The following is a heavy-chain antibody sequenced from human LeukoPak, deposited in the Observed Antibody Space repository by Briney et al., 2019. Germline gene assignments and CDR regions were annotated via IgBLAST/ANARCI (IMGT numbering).Heavy chain of an antibody. J-gene: IGHJ4*02. CDR3: ASRSTGYYDY. D-gene: IGHD3-9*01. CDR2: VSSSANYI. V-gene: IGHV3-21*01. Sequence: GGSLRLSCAASGFTFRGYWMTWVRQAPGKGLEWVSSVSSSANYIYYADSVKGRFTISRDNAKNSLYLQMSSLRAEDTAVYYCASRSTGYYDYWGQGTLVTVSS. CDR1: GFTFRGYW.